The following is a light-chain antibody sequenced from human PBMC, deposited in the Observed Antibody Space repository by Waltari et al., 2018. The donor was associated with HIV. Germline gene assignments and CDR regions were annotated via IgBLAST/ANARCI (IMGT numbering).Light chain of an antibody. Sequence: QSVLTQPPSVSGTPGQRVTISCSGSSSNIHWYQQLPGTATRLLIYRNNQRPSGVPDVFAANKTGHSASLAISGLRSKGEADYHCAACGDSVSGPVDFGGGTKLTVL. CDR2: RNN. J-gene: IGLJ2*01. CDR1: SSNI. CDR3: AACGDSVSGPVD. V-gene: IGLV1-47*01.